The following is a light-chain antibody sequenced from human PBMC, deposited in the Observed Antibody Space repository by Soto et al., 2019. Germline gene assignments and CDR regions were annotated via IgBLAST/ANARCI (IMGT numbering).Light chain of an antibody. CDR1: QSISSW. V-gene: IGKV1-5*03. CDR3: QQYNSYSPYT. CDR2: KAS. Sequence: DIQMTQSPSTLSASVGDRVTITCRASQSISSWLVWYQQKPGKAPKLLIYKASSLESGVPSRFSGSGSGTEFTLTNSSLQPDDFATYYCQQYNSYSPYTFGQGTQLAIK. J-gene: IGKJ2*01.